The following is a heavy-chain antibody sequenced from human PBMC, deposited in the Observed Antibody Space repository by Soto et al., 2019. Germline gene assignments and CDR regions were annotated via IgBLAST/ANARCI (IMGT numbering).Heavy chain of an antibody. CDR3: ARLNGMVRGVILALDY. Sequence: GASVKVSCKASGGTFSSYAISWVRQAPGQGLERMGWINPNSGGTNYAQKFQGRVTMTRDTSISTAYMELSRLRSDDTAVYYCARLNGMVRGVILALDYWGQGTLVTVSS. J-gene: IGHJ4*02. CDR1: GGTFSSYA. V-gene: IGHV1-2*02. D-gene: IGHD3-10*01. CDR2: INPNSGGT.